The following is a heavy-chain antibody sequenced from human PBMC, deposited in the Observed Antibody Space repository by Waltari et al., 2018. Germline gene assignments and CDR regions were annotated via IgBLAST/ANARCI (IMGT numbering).Heavy chain of an antibody. V-gene: IGHV3-23*01. Sequence: EVQLLESGGDFVQPGGSLRLSCAISGFSFGSNAITWVRQAPGTGLEWDAAISVSDDTFYALSVNGRFSISRDTSRNTVYLHMNSLRAEDTAVYYCAKPFYNWDDPLDSWGQGTLVTVSS. CDR2: ISVSDDT. CDR1: GFSFGSNA. D-gene: IGHD1-20*01. J-gene: IGHJ4*02. CDR3: AKPFYNWDDPLDS.